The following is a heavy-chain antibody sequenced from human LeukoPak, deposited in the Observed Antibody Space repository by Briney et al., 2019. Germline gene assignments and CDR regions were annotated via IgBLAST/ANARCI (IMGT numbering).Heavy chain of an antibody. CDR3: ARESSAGYYDSSGYYFY. J-gene: IGHJ4*02. V-gene: IGHV1-2*02. Sequence: ASVKVSCKASGYTFTGYYMHWVRQAPGQGLEWMGWINPNSGGTNYAQKFQGGVTMTRDTSISTAYMELSRLRSDDTAVYYCARESSAGYYDSSGYYFYWGQGTLVTVSS. D-gene: IGHD3-22*01. CDR2: INPNSGGT. CDR1: GYTFTGYY.